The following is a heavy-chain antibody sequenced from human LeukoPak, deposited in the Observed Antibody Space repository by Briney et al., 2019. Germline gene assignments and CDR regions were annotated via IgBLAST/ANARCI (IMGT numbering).Heavy chain of an antibody. CDR2: IWYDGSNK. D-gene: IGHD3-22*01. J-gene: IGHJ2*01. CDR3: ARVDYYDSSGSDWYFDL. CDR1: GFTFSSYA. V-gene: IGHV3-33*01. Sequence: GGSLRLSCAASGFTFSSYAMHWVRQAPGKGLEWVSVIWYDGSNKYHADSLKGRFTISRDNSKNTLYLQMNSLRAEDTAVYYCARVDYYDSSGSDWYFDLWGRGTLVTVSS.